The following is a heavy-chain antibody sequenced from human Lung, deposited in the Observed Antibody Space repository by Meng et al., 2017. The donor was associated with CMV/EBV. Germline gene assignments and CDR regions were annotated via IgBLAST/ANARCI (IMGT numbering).Heavy chain of an antibody. Sequence: VERVQSGAEVKKPGASVKVSCKASGYTFNSYDINWVRQGTGQGLEWMGWMNPNRGTTGYAQKFQGRVTMTRNISKSTAYMDLSSLRSEDTAVYYCATGVADFEYWGQGTLVTVSS. D-gene: IGHD6-19*01. V-gene: IGHV1-8*01. CDR3: ATGVADFEY. CDR2: MNPNRGTT. J-gene: IGHJ4*02. CDR1: GYTFNSYD.